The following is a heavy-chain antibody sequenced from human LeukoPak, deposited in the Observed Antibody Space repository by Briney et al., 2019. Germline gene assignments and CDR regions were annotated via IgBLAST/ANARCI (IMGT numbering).Heavy chain of an antibody. D-gene: IGHD6-6*01. Sequence: GGSLRLSCAASGFTLRNYWMHWVRQAPGKGLVWVSHINSDGSSTTYADSVKGRFTISRDNAKSTLYLQMNSLRAEDTAVYYCARDGEHLVDLDLWGRGTLVTVSS. CDR3: ARDGEHLVDLDL. V-gene: IGHV3-74*01. CDR2: INSDGSST. CDR1: GFTLRNYW. J-gene: IGHJ2*01.